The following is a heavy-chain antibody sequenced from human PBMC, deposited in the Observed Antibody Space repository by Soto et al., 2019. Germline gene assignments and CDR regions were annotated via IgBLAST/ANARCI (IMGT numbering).Heavy chain of an antibody. CDR3: AKDNDRGVINYFDY. D-gene: IGHD3-10*02. CDR2: ISYDGSNK. J-gene: IGHJ4*02. V-gene: IGHV3-30*18. Sequence: GGSLRLSCAASGFTFSSYGMHWVRQAPGKGLEWVAVISYDGSNKYYADSVKGRFTISRDNSKNTLYLQMNSLRAEDTAVYYCAKDNDRGVINYFDYWGQGTLVTVSS. CDR1: GFTFSSYG.